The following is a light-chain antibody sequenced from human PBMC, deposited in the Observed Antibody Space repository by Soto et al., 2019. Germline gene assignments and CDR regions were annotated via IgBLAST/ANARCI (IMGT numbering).Light chain of an antibody. V-gene: IGLV2-11*01. CDR3: ISYTTSDTYV. Sequence: QSALTQPRSVSGSPGQSVTISCTGTSSDVGGYNYVSWYQQHPGKAPKLMIYDVSKRPSGVPDRFSGSKSGNTASLTISGLQAEDEADDHCISYTTSDTYVFGTGTKVTVL. CDR2: DVS. CDR1: SSDVGGYNY. J-gene: IGLJ1*01.